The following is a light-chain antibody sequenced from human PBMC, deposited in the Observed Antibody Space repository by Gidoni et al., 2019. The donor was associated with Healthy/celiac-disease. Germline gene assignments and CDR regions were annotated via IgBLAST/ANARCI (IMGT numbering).Light chain of an antibody. J-gene: IGLJ2*01. Sequence: QSVLTQPPSASGTPGQRVTISCSGISSNIGSNTVNWYQQLPGTAPKLLIYSNNPRPSGVPDRFSGSKSGTSASLAISGLQSEDEADYYCAAWDDSLNGLVVFGGGTKLTVL. CDR1: SSNIGSNT. CDR2: SNN. V-gene: IGLV1-44*01. CDR3: AAWDDSLNGLVV.